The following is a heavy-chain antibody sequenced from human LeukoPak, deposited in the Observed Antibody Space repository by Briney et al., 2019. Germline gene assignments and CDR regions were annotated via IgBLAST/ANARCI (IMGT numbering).Heavy chain of an antibody. CDR1: GGSISTYY. V-gene: IGHV4-59*12. Sequence: SETLSLTCTVSGGSISTYYWSWIRQPPGQGLEWIGYIYYTGSTKYNPSLKSRVTISVDTSKNQFSLKLNSVTAADTAVYYCASRSSSSGRFDPWGQGTLVIVSS. J-gene: IGHJ5*02. CDR3: ASRSSSSGRFDP. CDR2: IYYTGST. D-gene: IGHD6-6*01.